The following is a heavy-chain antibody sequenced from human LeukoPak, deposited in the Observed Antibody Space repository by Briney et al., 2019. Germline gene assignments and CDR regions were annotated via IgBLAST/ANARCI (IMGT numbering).Heavy chain of an antibody. J-gene: IGHJ4*02. CDR3: ARSFLTFGGVIAPWDY. V-gene: IGHV4-61*02. D-gene: IGHD3-16*02. CDR2: IYTSGST. Sequence: SETLSLTCTVSGGSISSGSYYWSWIRQPAGKGLEWIGRIYTSGSTHYNPSLKSRVTISVDTSKSQFSLKLSSVTAADTAVYYCARSFLTFGGVIAPWDYWGQGTLVTVSS. CDR1: GGSISSGSYY.